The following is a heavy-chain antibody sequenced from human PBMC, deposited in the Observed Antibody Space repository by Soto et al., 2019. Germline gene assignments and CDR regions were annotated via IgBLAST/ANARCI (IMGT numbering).Heavy chain of an antibody. V-gene: IGHV3-9*01. CDR3: AEDTDSSGWYFDY. J-gene: IGHJ4*02. CDR2: ISWNSGSI. Sequence: EVQLVESGGGLVQPGRSLRLSCAASGFTFDDYARHWVRQAPGKGLEWVSGISWNSGSIGYADSVKGRFTISRDNAKNSLYLQINSLRAEDTALYYFAEDTDSSGWYFDYWGQRTLVTVSS. D-gene: IGHD6-19*01. CDR1: GFTFDDYA.